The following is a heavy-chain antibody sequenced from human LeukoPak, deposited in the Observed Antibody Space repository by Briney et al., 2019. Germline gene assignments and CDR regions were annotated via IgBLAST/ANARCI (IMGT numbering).Heavy chain of an antibody. Sequence: SETLSLTCTVSGGSISSGGYYWSWIRQPPGKGLEWIGYIYHSGSTYYNPSLKSRVTISVDRSKNQFSLKLSSVTAADTAVYYCAREPTPYYFDYWGQGTLVTVSS. J-gene: IGHJ4*02. V-gene: IGHV4-30-2*01. CDR3: AREPTPYYFDY. CDR1: GGSISSGGYY. CDR2: IYHSGST.